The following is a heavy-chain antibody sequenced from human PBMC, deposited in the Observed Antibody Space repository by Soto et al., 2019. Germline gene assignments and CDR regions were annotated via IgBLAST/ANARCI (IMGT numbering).Heavy chain of an antibody. CDR2: IYYSGST. Sequence: SETLSLTCTVSGGSISSYYWSWIRQPPGKGLEWTGYIYYSGSTNYNPSLKSRVTISVDTSKNQFSLKLSSVTAADTAVYYCARARGYCSGGSCYFDYWGQGTLVTVSS. J-gene: IGHJ4*02. CDR1: GGSISSYY. CDR3: ARARGYCSGGSCYFDY. D-gene: IGHD2-15*01. V-gene: IGHV4-59*01.